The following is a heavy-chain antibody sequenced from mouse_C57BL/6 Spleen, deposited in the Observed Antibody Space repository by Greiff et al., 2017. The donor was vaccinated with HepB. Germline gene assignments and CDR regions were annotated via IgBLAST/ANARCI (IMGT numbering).Heavy chain of an antibody. J-gene: IGHJ2*01. CDR3: ARDPRGLDY. V-gene: IGHV5-4*01. CDR2: ISDGGSYT. Sequence: LEWVATISDGGSYTYYPDNVKGRFTISRDNAKNNLYLQMSHLKSEDTAMYYCARDPRGLDYWGQGTTLTVSS.